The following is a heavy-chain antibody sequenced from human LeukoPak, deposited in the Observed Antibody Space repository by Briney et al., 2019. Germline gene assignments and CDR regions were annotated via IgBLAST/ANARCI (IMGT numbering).Heavy chain of an antibody. CDR2: IYYSGST. Sequence: PSETLSLTCTVSGVSISTYYWTWSRQPPGKGLEWIGYIYYSGSTNYNPSLKSRVTISLDTSKNQFSLKLTSVTAADTAVYYCERATYSISWFHFDYWGRGTLVTVSS. J-gene: IGHJ4*02. CDR1: GVSISTYY. CDR3: ERATYSISWFHFDY. D-gene: IGHD5-12*01. V-gene: IGHV4-59*13.